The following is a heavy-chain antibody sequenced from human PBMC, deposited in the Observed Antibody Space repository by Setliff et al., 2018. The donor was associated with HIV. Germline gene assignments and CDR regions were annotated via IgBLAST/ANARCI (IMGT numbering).Heavy chain of an antibody. CDR1: GGSISRNYY. J-gene: IGHJ6*02. CDR2: FHYSGST. CDR3: ARVETTVRGATYAMDV. Sequence: SETLSLTCNVSGGSISRNYYWGWIRQPPDKGLEWIGSFHYSGSTSYNPSPRSRVTISADQSKNQFSLKLSSVTAADTAVYYCARVETTVRGATYAMDVWGQGTTVTVSS. V-gene: IGHV4-39*07. D-gene: IGHD3-10*01.